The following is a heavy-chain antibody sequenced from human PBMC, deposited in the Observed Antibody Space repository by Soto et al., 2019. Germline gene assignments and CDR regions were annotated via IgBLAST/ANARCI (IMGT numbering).Heavy chain of an antibody. CDR1: GFNFSTYS. CDR2: ISRSSSTI. J-gene: IGHJ5*02. V-gene: IGHV3-48*01. Sequence: PGGSLRLSCAASGFNFSTYSMHWVRQAPGKGLEWVSYISRSSSTIYQADSVKGRFTISRDNAKNSLYLQMNSLRAEDTAVYYCAKEKISTSCCNWFDPWGQGTLVTVSS. D-gene: IGHD2-2*01. CDR3: AKEKISTSCCNWFDP.